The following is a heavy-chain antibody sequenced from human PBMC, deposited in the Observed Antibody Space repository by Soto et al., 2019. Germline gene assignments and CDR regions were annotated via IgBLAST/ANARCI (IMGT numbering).Heavy chain of an antibody. CDR2: ISSSSSTI. J-gene: IGHJ6*02. Sequence: GGSLRLSCAASGFTFSSYSMNWVRQAPGKGLEWVSYISSSSSTIYYADSVKGRFTISRDNAKNSLYLQMNSLRDEDTAVYYCARGDGFHPNDYGDYYYYYYGMDVWGQGTTVTVSS. CDR1: GFTFSSYS. CDR3: ARGDGFHPNDYGDYYYYYYGMDV. D-gene: IGHD4-17*01. V-gene: IGHV3-48*02.